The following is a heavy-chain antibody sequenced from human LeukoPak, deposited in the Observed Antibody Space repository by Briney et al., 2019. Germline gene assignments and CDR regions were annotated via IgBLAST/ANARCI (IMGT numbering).Heavy chain of an antibody. CDR2: ISSSSSYI. CDR1: GFTFSSYS. V-gene: IGHV3-21*01. Sequence: GGSLRLSCAASGFTFSSYSMNWVRQAPGKGLEWVSSISSSSSYIYYADSVKGRFTISRDNAKNSLWLQMNSLRAEDTAVYYCARSLLGSFYYYMDVWGKGTTVTVSS. J-gene: IGHJ6*03. CDR3: ARSLLGSFYYYMDV. D-gene: IGHD3-16*01.